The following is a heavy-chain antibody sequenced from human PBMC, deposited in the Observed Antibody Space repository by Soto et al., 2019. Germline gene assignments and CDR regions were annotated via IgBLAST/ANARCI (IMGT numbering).Heavy chain of an antibody. Sequence: GGSLRLSCAASGFTFSDYYMSWIRQAPVKGLEWVSYISSSSSYTNYAGSVKGRFTISRDNAKNSLYLQMNSLRAEDTAVYYCARGHGRYYDSSAYVYWGQGTLVTVSS. CDR2: ISSSSSYT. D-gene: IGHD3-22*01. J-gene: IGHJ4*02. CDR3: ARGHGRYYDSSAYVY. CDR1: GFTFSDYY. V-gene: IGHV3-11*06.